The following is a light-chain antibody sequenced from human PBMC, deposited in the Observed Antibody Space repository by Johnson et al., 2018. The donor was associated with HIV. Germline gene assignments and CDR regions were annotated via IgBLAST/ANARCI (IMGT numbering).Light chain of an antibody. J-gene: IGLJ1*01. CDR3: AAWDDSLSAPYV. CDR2: DTD. Sequence: QSVLTQPPSVSAAPGQTVTIPCSGNSSNIGNNSVSWCQRLPGTAPKLLIHDTDERPPGIPDRFSGSKSGTSATLGITGLLTGDEADYYCAAWDDSLSAPYVFGTGTKVTVL. CDR1: SSNIGNNS. V-gene: IGLV1-51*01.